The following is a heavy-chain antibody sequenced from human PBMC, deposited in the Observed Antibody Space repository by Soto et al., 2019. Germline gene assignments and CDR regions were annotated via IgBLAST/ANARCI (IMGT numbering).Heavy chain of an antibody. D-gene: IGHD3-16*02. V-gene: IGHV1-18*01. CDR2: ISAYNGNT. CDR1: GYTFPSYG. J-gene: IGHJ6*02. CDR3: AFSIMITFGGVIVDGMDV. Sequence: ASVKVSCKASGYTFPSYGISWVRQATGQGLEWMGWISAYNGNTNYAQKLQGRVTMTTDTSTSTAYMELRSLRSDDTAVYYCAFSIMITFGGVIVDGMDVWGQGTTVTVSS.